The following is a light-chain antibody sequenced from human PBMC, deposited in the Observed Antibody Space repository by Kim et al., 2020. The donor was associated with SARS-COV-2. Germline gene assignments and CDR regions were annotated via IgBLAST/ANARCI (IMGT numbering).Light chain of an antibody. CDR2: GAS. CDR1: QIMNSY. J-gene: IGKJ1*01. CDR3: QQYNTWPRT. V-gene: IGKV3-15*01. Sequence: SPGESATLSCSARQIMNSYFAWYQQKPGQAPRLLIFGASSRATGIPARFSGSGSGTEFTLTISSLQSEDFAVYYCQQYNTWPRTFGQGTKLEIK.